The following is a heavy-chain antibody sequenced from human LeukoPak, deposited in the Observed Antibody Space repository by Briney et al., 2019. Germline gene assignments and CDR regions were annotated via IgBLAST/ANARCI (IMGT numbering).Heavy chain of an antibody. CDR1: GGSISSYY. V-gene: IGHV4-59*01. CDR3: ARATGISAAAN. J-gene: IGHJ4*02. Sequence: SETLSLTCTVSGGSISSYYCTWIRQSPGKGLEWIGYIYFGGSTNYSPSLRSRVTISRDTSKNQFSLKLTSVTAEDTAVYYCARATGISAAANWGRGTLVTVSS. D-gene: IGHD6-13*01. CDR2: IYFGGST.